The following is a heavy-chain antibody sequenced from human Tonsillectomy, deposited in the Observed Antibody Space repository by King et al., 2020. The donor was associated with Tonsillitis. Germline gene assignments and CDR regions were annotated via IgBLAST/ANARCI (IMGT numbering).Heavy chain of an antibody. CDR3: AGDFGRVNWNPDY. CDR2: ISYDGSNK. V-gene: IGHV3-30-3*01. J-gene: IGHJ4*02. CDR1: GFTFSSYA. D-gene: IGHD1-20*01. Sequence: VQLVESGGGVVQPGRSLRLSCAASGFTFSSYAMHWVRQAPVKGLEWVAVISYDGSNKYYADSVKGRFTISRDNSKNTLYLQMNSLRADDTAVYYCAGDFGRVNWNPDYWGQGTLVTVSS.